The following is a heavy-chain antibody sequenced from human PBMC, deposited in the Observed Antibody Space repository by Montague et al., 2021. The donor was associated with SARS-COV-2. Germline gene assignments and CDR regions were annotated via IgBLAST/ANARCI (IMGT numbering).Heavy chain of an antibody. CDR2: INQDETAK. Sequence: SRRLSCAASGFTSGDYQMTWVRQAPGKGLQWVANINQDETAKTYVDSVKGRFTISRDNAKNSLILRMNSLKDEDTAVYYCARSPRGSGTGWLDYWGQGTLVTVSS. V-gene: IGHV3-7*01. J-gene: IGHJ4*02. CDR1: GFTSGDYQ. D-gene: IGHD3/OR15-3a*01. CDR3: ARSPRGSGTGWLDY.